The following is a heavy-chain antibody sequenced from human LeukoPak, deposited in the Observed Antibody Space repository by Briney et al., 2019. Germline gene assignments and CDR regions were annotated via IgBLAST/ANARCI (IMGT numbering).Heavy chain of an antibody. CDR2: INHSGST. V-gene: IGHV4-34*01. J-gene: IGHJ4*02. Sequence: SETLSLTCAVYGGSFSGFYWNWIRQPPGKGLEWIGEINHSGSTNYNPSLKSRVTISVDTSKNQFSLKLSSVTAADTAVYYCARGGVGYCSGGSCRPYDYWGQGTLVTVSS. CDR3: ARGGVGYCSGGSCRPYDY. D-gene: IGHD2-15*01. CDR1: GGSFSGFY.